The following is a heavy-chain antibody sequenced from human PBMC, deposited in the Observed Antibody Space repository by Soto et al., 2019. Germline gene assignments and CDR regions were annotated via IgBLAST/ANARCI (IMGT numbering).Heavy chain of an antibody. CDR1: GGSISSGNYY. Sequence: PSETLSLTCTVSGGSISSGNYYWAWIRQPPGKGLEWIGYIYYSGTTYYNPPLKSRVTISVDTSRNQFSLKMSSVTAADTAVYYCARSWETFCSSIRCYGPHWFDPWGQGTPVTVSS. CDR3: ARSWETFCSSIRCYGPHWFDP. J-gene: IGHJ5*02. D-gene: IGHD2-2*01. V-gene: IGHV4-30-4*01. CDR2: IYYSGTT.